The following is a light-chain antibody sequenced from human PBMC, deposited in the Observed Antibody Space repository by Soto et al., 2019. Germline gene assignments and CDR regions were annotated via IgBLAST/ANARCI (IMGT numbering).Light chain of an antibody. V-gene: IGKV2-28*01. CDR1: QSLLHSNGYSY. CDR3: MQALQTPLT. Sequence: EIVMTQSPLSLSVTPGESASISCRSSQSLLHSNGYSYFDWYLQKPGQSPQLLIYLGSNRASGVPDRFSGSGSGTDFTLTISRVEAEDVGVYYCMQALQTPLTFGQGTRLEIK. J-gene: IGKJ5*01. CDR2: LGS.